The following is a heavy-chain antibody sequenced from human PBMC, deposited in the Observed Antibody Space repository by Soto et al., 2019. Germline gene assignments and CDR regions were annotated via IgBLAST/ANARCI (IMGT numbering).Heavy chain of an antibody. V-gene: IGHV3-30*03. CDR1: GFTFSSYG. CDR3: APWFGAFDY. CDR2: ISYDGSNK. D-gene: IGHD3-10*01. Sequence: QVQLVESGGGVVQPGRSLRLSCAASGFTFSSYGMYWVRQAPGKGLEWVAVISYDGSNKYYADSVKGRFTISRDNSKNTLYLQMHSLRAEDTAVYYCAPWFGAFDYWGQGTLVTVSS. J-gene: IGHJ4*02.